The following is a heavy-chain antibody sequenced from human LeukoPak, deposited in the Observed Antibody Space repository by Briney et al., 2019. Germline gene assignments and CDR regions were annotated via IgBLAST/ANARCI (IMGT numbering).Heavy chain of an antibody. CDR1: GFIFTTYA. CDR2: VSSSGSDT. V-gene: IGHV3-23*05. Sequence: GGSLRLSCAASGFIFTTYAMGWVRQLPGKGLEWVSSVSSSGSDTYYTSSVKGRFTISRDNSKNTLNLQVISLRVEDTAVYYCARRVLGAVGYFDYWGQGALVTVSS. J-gene: IGHJ4*02. D-gene: IGHD4-23*01. CDR3: ARRVLGAVGYFDY.